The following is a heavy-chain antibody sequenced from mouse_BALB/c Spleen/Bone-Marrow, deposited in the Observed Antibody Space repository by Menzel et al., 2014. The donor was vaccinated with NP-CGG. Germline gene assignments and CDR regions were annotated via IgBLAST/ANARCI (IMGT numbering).Heavy chain of an antibody. CDR2: INSNGGST. V-gene: IGHV5-6-3*01. D-gene: IGHD1-1*01. CDR1: GFTFSSYG. Sequence: EVQGVESGGGLVQPGGSLKLSCAASGFTFSSYGMSWVRQTPDKRLELVATINSNGGSTYYPDSVKGRFTISRDNAKNTLYLQMSSLKSEDTAMYYCARGPLYYYAWGQGTLVTVSA. J-gene: IGHJ3*01. CDR3: ARGPLYYYA.